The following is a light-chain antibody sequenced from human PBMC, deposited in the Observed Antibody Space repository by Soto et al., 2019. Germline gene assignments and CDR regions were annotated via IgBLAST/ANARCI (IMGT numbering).Light chain of an antibody. V-gene: IGKV3-15*01. CDR2: AAS. CDR3: QQYNNWPPVT. CDR1: QSVTTN. J-gene: IGKJ1*01. Sequence: EILLTQSPDTLSLSPGERATLSCRASQSVTTNLAWYQQKPGQAPRLLIFAASTRATGIPARFSGSGSGTEFSLTISSLQSEDFAVYYCQQYNNWPPVTFGQGTKVDIK.